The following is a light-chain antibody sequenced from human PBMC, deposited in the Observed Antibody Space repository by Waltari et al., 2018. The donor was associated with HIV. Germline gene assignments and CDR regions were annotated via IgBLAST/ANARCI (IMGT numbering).Light chain of an antibody. CDR1: SSDVGGYNY. V-gene: IGLV2-11*01. CDR2: DVS. J-gene: IGLJ1*01. Sequence: QSALTQPRSVSGSPGQSVTISCTGTSSDVGGYNYVSWYQQHPGKAPKLMIYDVSKRPSGVPDRFSGPKSGNPASLTISGLQTEDAADYYCCSYAGSYTYVFGTGTKVTVL. CDR3: CSYAGSYTYV.